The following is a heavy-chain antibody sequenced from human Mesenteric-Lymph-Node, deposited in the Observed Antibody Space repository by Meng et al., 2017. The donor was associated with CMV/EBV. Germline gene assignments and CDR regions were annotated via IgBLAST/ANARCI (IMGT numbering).Heavy chain of an antibody. CDR1: GFTFSSYA. D-gene: IGHD3-10*01. J-gene: IGHJ4*02. CDR2: ISGSGGST. V-gene: IGHV3-23*01. CDR3: AKPWFGELFSEFDY. Sequence: SGFTFSSYAMSWVRQAPGKGLEWVSAISGSGGSTYYADSVKGRFTISRDNSKNTLYLQMNSLRAEDTAVYYCAKPWFGELFSEFDYWGQGTLVTVSS.